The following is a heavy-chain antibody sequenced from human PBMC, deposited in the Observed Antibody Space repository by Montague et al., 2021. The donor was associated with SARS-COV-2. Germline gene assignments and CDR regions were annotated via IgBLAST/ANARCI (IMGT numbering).Heavy chain of an antibody. Sequence: SETPSLTCSVSGGPISSYYWSWIRQSPGKGLEWIGYIFHSGITDYNPSLKSRVTISVDMSKNQFSLQLNSVTAADSAVYYCARTEYNWNDWFDPWGQGTLVTVSS. D-gene: IGHD1-20*01. CDR3: ARTEYNWNDWFDP. CDR2: IFHSGIT. CDR1: GGPISSYY. J-gene: IGHJ5*02. V-gene: IGHV4-59*13.